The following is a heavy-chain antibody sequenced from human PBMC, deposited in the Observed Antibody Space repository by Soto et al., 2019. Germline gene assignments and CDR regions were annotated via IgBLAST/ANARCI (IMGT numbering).Heavy chain of an antibody. J-gene: IGHJ4*02. CDR1: GLTFSDYW. V-gene: IGHV3-7*05. Sequence: EVQLVESGGGLVKPGGSLRLSCAVSGLTFSDYWMSWVRQAPGKGLEWVANINQDGSEEHYPDSVKGRFTISRDNAKNSLSLQMNGLRAEDTGVYYCARWQNWGQGTLVTVSS. D-gene: IGHD5-12*01. CDR3: ARWQN. CDR2: INQDGSEE.